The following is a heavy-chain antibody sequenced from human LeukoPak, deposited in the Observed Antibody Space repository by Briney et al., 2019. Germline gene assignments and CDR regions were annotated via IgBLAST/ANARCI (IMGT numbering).Heavy chain of an antibody. D-gene: IGHD3-22*01. J-gene: IGHJ3*02. CDR2: ISGSGGST. CDR3: AKEHSSGYYHDHDAFDI. CDR1: GFTFSSYA. V-gene: IGHV3-23*01. Sequence: GGSLRLSCAASGFTFSSYAMSWVRQAPGKGLEWVSAISGSGGSTYYADSVKGRFTISRDNSKNTLYLQMNSLRAEDTAVYYCAKEHSSGYYHDHDAFDIWGQGTMVTVSS.